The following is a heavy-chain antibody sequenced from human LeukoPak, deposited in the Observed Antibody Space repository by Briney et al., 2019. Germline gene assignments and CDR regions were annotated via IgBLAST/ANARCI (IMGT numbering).Heavy chain of an antibody. D-gene: IGHD2-8*02. CDR3: AKAQLVANPDAFDI. CDR1: GFTFSAYS. V-gene: IGHV3-30-3*01. Sequence: GGSLRLSCAASGFTFSAYSMHWVRQAPGKGLEWVAVISCDGSNKHYAESVKGRFTNSRDNSKNTLYLQMNSMRAEDTAVYYCAKAQLVANPDAFDIWGQGTMVTVYS. J-gene: IGHJ3*02. CDR2: ISCDGSNK.